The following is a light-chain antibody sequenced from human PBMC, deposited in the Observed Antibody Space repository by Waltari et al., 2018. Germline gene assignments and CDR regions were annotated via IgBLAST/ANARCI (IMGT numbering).Light chain of an antibody. Sequence: DIQMTQSPSSLSASIGDRVTITCRASQGIRNDLGWYQQKPGRAPRRLIYGAATLQTGVPSSFSGSGSGTDFTLTISSLQPEDLATYYCLQHSDYPFTFGPGTKVHVK. CDR2: GAA. J-gene: IGKJ3*01. CDR3: LQHSDYPFT. V-gene: IGKV1-17*01. CDR1: QGIRND.